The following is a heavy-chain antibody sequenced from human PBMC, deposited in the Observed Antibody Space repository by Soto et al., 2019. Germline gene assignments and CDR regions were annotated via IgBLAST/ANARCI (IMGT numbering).Heavy chain of an antibody. D-gene: IGHD3-10*01. Sequence: SETLSLTCAVYGGSFSGYYWSWIRQPPGKGLEWIGEINHSGSTNYNPSLKSRVTISVDTSKNQFSLKLSSVTAADTAVYYCARGMYGSGSYRNWGQGTLVTVSS. V-gene: IGHV4-34*01. J-gene: IGHJ4*02. CDR2: INHSGST. CDR3: ARGMYGSGSYRN. CDR1: GGSFSGYY.